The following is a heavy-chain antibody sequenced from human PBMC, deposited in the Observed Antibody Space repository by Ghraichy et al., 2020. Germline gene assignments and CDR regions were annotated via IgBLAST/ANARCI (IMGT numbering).Heavy chain of an antibody. CDR2: IYYTGTT. J-gene: IGHJ6*02. D-gene: IGHD1-1*01. CDR3: ARDPGDYYFYGMDV. V-gene: IGHV4-39*07. CDR1: GGSIGSRTYC. Sequence: SETLSLTCTVSGGSIGSRTYCWGWIRQPPGKGLEWIGNIYYTGTTYHNPSLKSRVTISIDTSKNQFSLKLSSVTAADTAVYYCARDPGDYYFYGMDVWGQGTTVTVS.